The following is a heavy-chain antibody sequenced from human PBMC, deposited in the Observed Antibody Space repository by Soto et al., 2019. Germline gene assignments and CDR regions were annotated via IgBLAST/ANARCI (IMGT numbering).Heavy chain of an antibody. J-gene: IGHJ4*02. D-gene: IGHD6-19*01. CDR3: ARLDSSGWTDY. CDR1: GGSISSSSYY. V-gene: IGHV4-39*01. Sequence: QLQLQESGPGLVKPSETLSLTCTVSGGSISSSSYYWGWIRQPPGKGLEWIGSIYYSGSTYYNPSLKSRVTISVDTSKNQFSLKLSSVTAADTAVYYCARLDSSGWTDYWGQGTLVTVSS. CDR2: IYYSGST.